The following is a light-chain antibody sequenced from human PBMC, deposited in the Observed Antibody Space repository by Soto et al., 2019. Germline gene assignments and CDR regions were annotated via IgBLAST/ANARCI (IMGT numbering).Light chain of an antibody. Sequence: EITMTQSPATLSVSAGERATLSCRASQSVSSNLAWYQQKPGQAPRLLIYGASTRATGIPARFSGSGSGTEFTLTISSLQSEDFAVYYCQQYNNWPLLTFGGGTKVDIK. V-gene: IGKV3D-15*01. J-gene: IGKJ4*01. CDR3: QQYNNWPLLT. CDR1: QSVSSN. CDR2: GAS.